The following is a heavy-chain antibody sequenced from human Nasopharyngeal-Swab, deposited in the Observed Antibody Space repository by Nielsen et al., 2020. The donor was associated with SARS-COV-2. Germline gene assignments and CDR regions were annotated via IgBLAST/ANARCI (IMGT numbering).Heavy chain of an antibody. CDR3: ATERAIAVAGTFGAKFDY. J-gene: IGHJ4*02. D-gene: IGHD6-19*01. CDR2: INHSGNT. V-gene: IGHV4-34*01. Sequence: RQAPGKGLEWIGEINHSGNTNYNPSLKSRVTISVDTSKNQFSLKLSSVTAADTAVYYCATERAIAVAGTFGAKFDYWGQGTLVTVS.